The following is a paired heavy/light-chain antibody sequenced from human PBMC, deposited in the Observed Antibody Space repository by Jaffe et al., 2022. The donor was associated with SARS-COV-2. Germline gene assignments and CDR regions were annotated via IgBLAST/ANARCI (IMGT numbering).Heavy chain of an antibody. CDR3: ATSGDITMVRGINYYYYVHV. CDR1: GDSISSSVYY. Sequence: HLQLQESGPGLVKPSETLSLTCAVSGDSISSSVYYWGWIRQPQGKGLEWIGTIHYTGSTYHNPSLKSRVSISLDTSKNQFSLRLSSVTAADTAVYFCATSGDITMVRGINYYYYVHVWGKGTTVTVSS. CDR2: IHYTGST. V-gene: IGHV4-39*01. D-gene: IGHD3-10*01. J-gene: IGHJ6*03.
Light chain of an antibody. CDR1: QSVSSY. CDR2: DAS. V-gene: IGKV3-11*01. CDR3: QQRANWIT. J-gene: IGKJ5*01. Sequence: EIVLTQSPATLSLSPGERATLSCRASQSVSSYLAWYQQKPGQAPRLLIYDASDRATGIPARFSGSGSGTDFTLTISSLEPEDFAVYYCQQRANWITFGQGTRLEIK.